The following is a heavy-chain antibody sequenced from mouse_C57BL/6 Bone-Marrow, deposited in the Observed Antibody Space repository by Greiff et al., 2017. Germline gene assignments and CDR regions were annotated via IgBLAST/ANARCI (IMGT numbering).Heavy chain of an antibody. CDR3: ARRTGYYFDD. CDR2: IYPRDGSP. CDR1: GYTFTDHT. J-gene: IGHJ2*01. D-gene: IGHD4-1*01. Sequence: QVQLQQSDAELVKPGASVTLSCKVSGYTFTDHTLHWMQPRPEQGLDWIGYIYPRDGSPKYNEKFKGKATLTADKSSSTAYMQLNSLTSEDSAVYFCARRTGYYFDDWGQGTTLTVSS. V-gene: IGHV1-78*01.